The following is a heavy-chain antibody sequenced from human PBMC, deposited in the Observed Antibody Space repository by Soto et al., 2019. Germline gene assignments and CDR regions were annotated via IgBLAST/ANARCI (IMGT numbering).Heavy chain of an antibody. J-gene: IGHJ3*02. Sequence: EVQLVESGGGLVQPGGSLRLSCAASGFTFSSYWMSWVRQAPGKGLEWVANIKQDGSEKYYVDSVKGRFTISRDNAKNSLYLQMNSLRAEDTAVYYCARDVECSGGSCYSGGGAFDIWGQGTMVTVSS. V-gene: IGHV3-7*01. CDR1: GFTFSSYW. CDR3: ARDVECSGGSCYSGGGAFDI. CDR2: IKQDGSEK. D-gene: IGHD2-15*01.